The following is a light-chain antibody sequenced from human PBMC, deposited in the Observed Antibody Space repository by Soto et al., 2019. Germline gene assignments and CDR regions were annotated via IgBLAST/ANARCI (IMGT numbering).Light chain of an antibody. CDR1: QSVSSY. CDR2: DAS. CDR3: QQRTNWPYT. Sequence: EIVLTQSPATLSLSPGERATLSCRASQSVSSYLAWYQQKPGQAPRLLISDASNRATGIPARFSGSGSGTAFTLTISSLDPEDFAVYYCQQRTNWPYTFGQGTKLEIK. V-gene: IGKV3-11*01. J-gene: IGKJ2*01.